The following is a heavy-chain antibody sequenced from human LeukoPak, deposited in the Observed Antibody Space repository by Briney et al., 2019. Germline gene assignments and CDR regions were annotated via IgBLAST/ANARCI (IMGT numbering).Heavy chain of an antibody. Sequence: GGSLRLSCAASGFTFSSYSMNWVRQAPGKGLEWVATIKEDGSEQYYADTVKGRFNISRDNPKNALYLEMNSLRAEDTAVFYCVRDPSRPNENCSGGNCYEGIFDYWGLGTLVTVSS. V-gene: IGHV3-7*01. CDR2: IKEDGSEQ. CDR3: VRDPSRPNENCSGGNCYEGIFDY. D-gene: IGHD2-15*01. CDR1: GFTFSSYS. J-gene: IGHJ4*02.